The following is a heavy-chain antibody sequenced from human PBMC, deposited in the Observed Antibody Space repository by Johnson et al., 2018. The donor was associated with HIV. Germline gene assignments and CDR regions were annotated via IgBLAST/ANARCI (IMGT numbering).Heavy chain of an antibody. J-gene: IGHJ3*02. Sequence: MQLVESGGGVIRPGGSLRLSCAASVFTFDGFGMSWVRQAPGKGLEWVSGINWNGSSTGYADSVKGRFTISRDNSKYTVYLQMNSLRVEDTAVYYCARAPPGGAFDIWGQGTMVTVSS. D-gene: IGHD6-25*01. CDR3: ARAPPGGAFDI. CDR1: VFTFDGFG. CDR2: INWNGSST. V-gene: IGHV3-20*04.